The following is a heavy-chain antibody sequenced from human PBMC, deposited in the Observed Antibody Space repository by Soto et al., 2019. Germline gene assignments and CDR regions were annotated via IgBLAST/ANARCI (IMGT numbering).Heavy chain of an antibody. CDR2: NYYNGDT. Sequence: QVQLQESGPGLVKPSQTLSLTCTVSGGSVNSGAYHWNWIRQHPGKGLDWIGSNYYNGDTSYNSSLRSRSNISIDTSKNQFSLTLTSVAASDTAVYFGASGSAWRFLGVYYGVYVWGPGTMVTVSS. CDR1: GGSVNSGAYH. D-gene: IGHD3-10*01. J-gene: IGHJ6*02. CDR3: ASGSAWRFLGVYYGVYV. V-gene: IGHV4-31*03.